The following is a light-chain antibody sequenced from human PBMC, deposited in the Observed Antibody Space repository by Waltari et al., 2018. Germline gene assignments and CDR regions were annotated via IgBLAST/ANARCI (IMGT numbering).Light chain of an antibody. J-gene: IGKJ2*01. CDR3: HHYNKRPPSYT. CDR2: GAS. V-gene: IGKV3-15*01. Sequence: EIVMTQSPVTLSASPGERVTLPCRASQSIRNNLAWYQQKAGQPPRLLIYGASTRAPGLPARFSGSGSGTEFALTISSLQPEDFAVYYCHHYNKRPPSYTFGQGTRLEIK. CDR1: QSIRNN.